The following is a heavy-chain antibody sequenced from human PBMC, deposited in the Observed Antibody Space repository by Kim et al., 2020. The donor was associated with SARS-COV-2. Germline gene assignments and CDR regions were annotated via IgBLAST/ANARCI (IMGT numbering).Heavy chain of an antibody. Sequence: GGSLRLSCAASGFTFNSHVMHWVRQPPGKGLEWVALISYEGSTQRYTDSVRGRFTVSRDNSKNTLFLEMNSLRPEDTAVYYCARNLVGDTDLGPWGQGTLVTVSS. CDR1: GFTFNSHV. CDR2: ISYEGSTQ. J-gene: IGHJ5*02. D-gene: IGHD1-26*01. CDR3: ARNLVGDTDLGP. V-gene: IGHV3-30*03.